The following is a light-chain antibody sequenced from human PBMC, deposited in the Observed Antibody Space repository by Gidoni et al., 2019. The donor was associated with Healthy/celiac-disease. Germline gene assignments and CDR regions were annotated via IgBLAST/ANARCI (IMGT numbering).Light chain of an antibody. CDR2: DAS. Sequence: DIQMTQSPSSLSASVGDRVTITCQASQDISNYLNWYQQKPGKAPKLLIYDASNLETGVPSRFSGSGSGTDITFTISSLQPEDIATYYCQQYDNLPHFGGGTKVEIK. V-gene: IGKV1-33*01. J-gene: IGKJ4*01. CDR1: QDISNY. CDR3: QQYDNLPH.